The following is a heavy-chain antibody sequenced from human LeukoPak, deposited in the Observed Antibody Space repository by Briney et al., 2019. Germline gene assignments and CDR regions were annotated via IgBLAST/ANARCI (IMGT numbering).Heavy chain of an antibody. CDR2: IYHSGST. CDR3: ARAPGRYRTLFDY. J-gene: IGHJ4*02. V-gene: IGHV4-38-2*01. CDR1: GYSISSGYY. D-gene: IGHD3-16*02. Sequence: SETLSLTXAVSGYSISSGYYWGWIRQPPGKGLEWIGSIYHSGSTYYNLSLKSRVTISVDTSKNQFSLKLSSVTAADTAVYYCARAPGRYRTLFDYWGQGTLVTVSS.